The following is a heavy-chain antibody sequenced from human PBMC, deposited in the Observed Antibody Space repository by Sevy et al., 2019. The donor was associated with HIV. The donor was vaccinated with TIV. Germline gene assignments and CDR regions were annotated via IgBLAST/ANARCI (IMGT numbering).Heavy chain of an antibody. V-gene: IGHV3-21*01. CDR1: GFTFSSYS. J-gene: IGHJ3*02. Sequence: GGSLRLSCAASGFTFSSYSMNWVRQAPGKGLEWVSSISSSSSYIYYANSVKGRFTISRDNAKNSLYLQMNSLRAEDTAMYYCAREGGGYYYDSSGYDDAFDIWGQGTMVTVSS. CDR2: ISSSSSYI. CDR3: AREGGGYYYDSSGYDDAFDI. D-gene: IGHD3-22*01.